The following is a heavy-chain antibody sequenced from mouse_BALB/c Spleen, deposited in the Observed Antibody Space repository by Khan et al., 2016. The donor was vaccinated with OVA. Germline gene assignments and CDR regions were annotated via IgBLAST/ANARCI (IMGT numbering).Heavy chain of an antibody. CDR3: ARLEDI. CDR2: IWAGGST. J-gene: IGHJ2*01. CDR1: GFSLTSYG. D-gene: IGHD1-3*01. V-gene: IGHV2-9*02. Sequence: QMQLEESGPGLVAPSQSLSITCTVSGFSLTSYGVHWVRQPPGKGLEWLGVIWAGGSTNYNSALMSRLSISKDNSKSQFFLKMNSLQTDATAIYYCARLEDIWGQGTTLTVSS.